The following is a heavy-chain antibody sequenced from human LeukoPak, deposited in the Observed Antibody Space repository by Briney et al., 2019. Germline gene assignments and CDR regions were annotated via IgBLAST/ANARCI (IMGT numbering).Heavy chain of an antibody. CDR3: ARDPSYRGFDAFDI. J-gene: IGHJ3*02. D-gene: IGHD1-26*01. CDR2: ITSSSRYI. CDR1: GFTFSTYA. V-gene: IGHV3-21*01. Sequence: GGSLRLSCAASGFTFSTYAMNWVRQAPGKGLEWVSSITSSSRYIYYADSVKGRFTISRDNAKNSLCLQMNYLRAEDTAVYYCARDPSYRGFDAFDIWGQGTMVTVSS.